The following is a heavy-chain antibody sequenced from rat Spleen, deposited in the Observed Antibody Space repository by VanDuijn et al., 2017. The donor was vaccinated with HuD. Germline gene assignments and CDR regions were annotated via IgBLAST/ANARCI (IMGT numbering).Heavy chain of an antibody. CDR3: ARTNSPYYYVMDA. CDR1: GYSITRSYR. J-gene: IGHJ4*01. Sequence: VRLKESGPGLVKPSQSLYRTCSVTGYSITRSYRWNWIRKFPGNKLEWMGYVNSAVSTNYNPSLRSRISITRDTSKNQFFLQVNSVTTEDTATYYCARTNSPYYYVMDAWGQGTSVTVSS. CDR2: VNSAVST. V-gene: IGHV3-3*01.